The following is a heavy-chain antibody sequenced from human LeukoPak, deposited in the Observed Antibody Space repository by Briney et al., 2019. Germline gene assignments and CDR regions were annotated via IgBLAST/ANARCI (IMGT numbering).Heavy chain of an antibody. D-gene: IGHD6-19*01. Sequence: SETLSLTCAVYGGSFSGYYWSWIRQPPGKGPEWIGSIYYSGSTYYNPSLKSRVTISVDTSKNQFSLKLSSVTAADTAVYYCARHREVAALLDAFDIWGQGTMVTVSS. CDR2: IYYSGST. V-gene: IGHV4-34*01. CDR1: GGSFSGYY. J-gene: IGHJ3*02. CDR3: ARHREVAALLDAFDI.